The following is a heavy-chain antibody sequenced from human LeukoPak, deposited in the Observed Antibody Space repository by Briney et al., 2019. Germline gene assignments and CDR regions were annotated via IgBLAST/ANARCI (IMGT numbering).Heavy chain of an antibody. CDR2: ISDDGNNE. D-gene: IGHD3-3*01. J-gene: IGHJ4*02. Sequence: GGSLRLSCAASRFTFSSYAMHWVRQAPGKGLEWVAVISDDGNNEYYADSVKGRFTISRDNSKNTLYLQMNSLRAEDTAVYYCARGDDFWSGSQEPTLDYWGQGTLVTVSS. CDR1: RFTFSSYA. V-gene: IGHV3-30-3*01. CDR3: ARGDDFWSGSQEPTLDY.